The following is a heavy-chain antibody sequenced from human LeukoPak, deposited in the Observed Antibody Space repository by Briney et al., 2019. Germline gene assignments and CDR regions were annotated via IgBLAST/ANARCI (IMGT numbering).Heavy chain of an antibody. CDR2: ISSSSSYI. CDR3: ARDTFLGRYDY. J-gene: IGHJ4*02. CDR1: GFTFSSYS. V-gene: IGHV3-21*01. D-gene: IGHD3-16*01. Sequence: GGSLRLSCAASGFTFSSYSMNWVRQAPGKRLEWVSSISSSSSYIYYADSVRGRFTISRDNAKNSLYLQMNSLRAEDTAVYYCARDTFLGRYDYWGQGTLVTVSS.